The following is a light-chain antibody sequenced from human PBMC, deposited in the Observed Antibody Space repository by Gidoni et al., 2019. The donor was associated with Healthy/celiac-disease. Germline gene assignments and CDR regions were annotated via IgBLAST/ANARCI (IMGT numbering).Light chain of an antibody. J-gene: IGKJ1*01. CDR2: GAS. CDR1: QSVSSN. CDR3: QQYNNWPRT. V-gene: IGKV3-15*01. Sequence: IVMTQSPATLSVSPGESATLSCRASQSVSSNLAWYKKKPGQAPRLLIYGASTRATGIPARFSGSGSVTEFTLTISSLQSEDFAVYYCQQYNNWPRTFGQGTKVEIK.